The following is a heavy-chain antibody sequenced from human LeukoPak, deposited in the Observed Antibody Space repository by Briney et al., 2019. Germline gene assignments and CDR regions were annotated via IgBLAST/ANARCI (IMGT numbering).Heavy chain of an antibody. V-gene: IGHV4-59*01. CDR2: VFDSGGT. CDR1: GGSISNYW. D-gene: IGHD3-10*01. CDR3: ARVGTYGSGSYLSWLDY. Sequence: SETLSLTCTVSGGSISNYWWSWIRQPPGKGLEWIGYVFDSGGTNYNPSLKSRVTISVDTSKKQFSLKLSSVTAADTAVYYCARVGTYGSGSYLSWLDYWGQGTLVTVSS. J-gene: IGHJ4*02.